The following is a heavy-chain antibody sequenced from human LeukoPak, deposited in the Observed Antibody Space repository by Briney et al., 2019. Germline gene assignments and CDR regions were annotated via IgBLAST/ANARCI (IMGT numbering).Heavy chain of an antibody. CDR3: ARGSFSADAPLVLDYFHH. J-gene: IGHJ1*01. CDR1: GYTFTGYY. D-gene: IGHD5-18*01. Sequence: ASVKVSCKASGYTFTGYYIHWVRQAPGQGLEWMGWINPNSGGTNYAQKFQGRVTMTRDTSISTAYMELSMLKSDDTAVYYCARGSFSADAPLVLDYFHHWGQGTLVTVSS. CDR2: INPNSGGT. V-gene: IGHV1-2*02.